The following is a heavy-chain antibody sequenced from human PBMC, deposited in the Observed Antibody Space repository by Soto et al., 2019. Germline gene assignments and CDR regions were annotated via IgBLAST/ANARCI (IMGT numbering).Heavy chain of an antibody. Sequence: GGSLRLSCAASGFTFSSYAMSWVRQAPGKGLEWVSAISGSGGSTYYADSVKGRFTISRDNSMNTLYLQMNSLRAEDTAVYYCAKARFGYCSGGSCYSPPYYYYGMDVWGQGTTVTVAS. J-gene: IGHJ6*02. CDR3: AKARFGYCSGGSCYSPPYYYYGMDV. V-gene: IGHV3-23*01. D-gene: IGHD2-15*01. CDR1: GFTFSSYA. CDR2: ISGSGGST.